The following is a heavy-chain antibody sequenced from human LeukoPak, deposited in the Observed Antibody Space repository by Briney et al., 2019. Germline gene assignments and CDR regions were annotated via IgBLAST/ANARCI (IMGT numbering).Heavy chain of an antibody. CDR2: ISSRGKTT. CDR3: ARGRDGYKY. J-gene: IGHJ4*02. CDR1: GFTFSDYY. V-gene: IGHV3-11*01. Sequence: PGGSLRLSCAASGFTFSDYYMSWIRQAPGKGLEWLSYISSRGKTTHFADSVKGRFSVSRDNTNNTLYVQMNGLRAEDTAVYFCARGRDGYKYWGQGTLVTVSS. D-gene: IGHD5-24*01.